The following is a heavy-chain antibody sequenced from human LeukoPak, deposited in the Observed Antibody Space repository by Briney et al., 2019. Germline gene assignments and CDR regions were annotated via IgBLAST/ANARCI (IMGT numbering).Heavy chain of an antibody. CDR1: GGSISSYY. CDR2: IYYSGST. J-gene: IGHJ5*02. CDR3: ARGNWFDP. Sequence: SETPSPTCTVSGGSISSYYWSWIRQPPGKGLEWIGYIYYSGSTNYNPSLKSRVTISVDTSKNQFSLKLSSVTAADTAMYYCARGNWFDPWGQGTLVTVSS. V-gene: IGHV4-59*01.